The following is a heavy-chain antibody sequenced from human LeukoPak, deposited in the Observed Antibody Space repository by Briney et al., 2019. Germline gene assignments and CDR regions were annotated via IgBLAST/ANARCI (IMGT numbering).Heavy chain of an antibody. V-gene: IGHV1-69*05. J-gene: IGHJ3*02. Sequence: ASVKVSCKASGGTFSSYAISWVRQAPGQGLEWMGGIIPIFGTANYAQKFQGRVTMTRDTSISTAYMELSRVTSDDTAVYYCAREVTLVVEPTTNAFDIWGQGTMVTVSS. CDR3: AREVTLVVEPTTNAFDI. D-gene: IGHD2-15*01. CDR1: GGTFSSYA. CDR2: IIPIFGTA.